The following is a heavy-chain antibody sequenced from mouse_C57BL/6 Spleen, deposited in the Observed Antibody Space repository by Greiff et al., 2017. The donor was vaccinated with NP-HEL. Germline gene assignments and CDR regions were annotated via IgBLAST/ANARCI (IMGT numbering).Heavy chain of an antibody. CDR2: IYPGSGNT. Sequence: QVQLQQSGAELVRPGASVKLSCKASGYTFTDYYINWVKQRPGQGLEWIARIYPGSGNTYYNEKFKGKATLTAEKSSSTAYMQLSSLTSEDSAVYFCALTGTGAWFAYWGQGTLVTVSA. CDR1: GYTFTDYY. J-gene: IGHJ3*01. CDR3: ALTGTGAWFAY. D-gene: IGHD4-1*01. V-gene: IGHV1-76*01.